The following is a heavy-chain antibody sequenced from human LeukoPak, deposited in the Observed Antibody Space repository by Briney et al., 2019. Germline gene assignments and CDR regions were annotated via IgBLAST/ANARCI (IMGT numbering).Heavy chain of an antibody. V-gene: IGHV4-38-2*02. Sequence: SETLSLTCTVSGYSISSGYYWGWIRQPPGKGLEWIGSIYHSGRTFYNPSLKSRVTISVDTSKNQFSLKLSSVTAADTAVYYCARGGKGYGNDYWGQGTLVTVSS. CDR2: IYHSGRT. CDR3: ARGGKGYGNDY. J-gene: IGHJ4*02. CDR1: GYSISSGYY. D-gene: IGHD5-12*01.